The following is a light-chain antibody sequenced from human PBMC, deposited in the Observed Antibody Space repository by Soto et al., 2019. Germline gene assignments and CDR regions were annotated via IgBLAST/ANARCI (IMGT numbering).Light chain of an antibody. Sequence: DIQMTQSPSTLSASVGDRVTTPCRASQSISSWLAWYQQKPGKAPKLLIYKASSLESGVPSRFSGSGSGTEFTLTISSLQSEDFAFYYCQQYYKWPPWTFGQGTKVDIK. CDR1: QSISSW. V-gene: IGKV1-5*03. CDR2: KAS. J-gene: IGKJ1*01. CDR3: QQYYKWPPWT.